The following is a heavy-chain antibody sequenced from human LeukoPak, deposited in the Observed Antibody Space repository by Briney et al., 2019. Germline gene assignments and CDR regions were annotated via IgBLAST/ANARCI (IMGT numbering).Heavy chain of an antibody. D-gene: IGHD5-12*01. Sequence: PGGSLRLSRAASGFTFSSYWMHWVRQAPGKGQVWVSRVNSDGTGTTYADSVEGRFTISRDNAKNTVYLQMNSLRAEDTAIYYCIRTLIVATSPYMDVWGKGTTVTVSS. J-gene: IGHJ6*03. CDR1: GFTFSSYW. CDR3: IRTLIVATSPYMDV. CDR2: VNSDGTGT. V-gene: IGHV3-74*01.